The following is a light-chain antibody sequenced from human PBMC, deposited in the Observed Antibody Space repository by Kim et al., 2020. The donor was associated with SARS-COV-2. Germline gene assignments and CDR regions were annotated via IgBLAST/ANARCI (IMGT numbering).Light chain of an antibody. CDR3: QQSYSLPPT. CDR1: QSISTY. V-gene: IGKV1-39*01. J-gene: IGKJ1*01. Sequence: HSVTITCRASQSISTYLNWYQQKPGSAPNLLIFAASNLQTGVPSRFSGSGSGTDFILTIISLQPEDFASYYCQQSYSLPPTFGQGTKVDIK. CDR2: AAS.